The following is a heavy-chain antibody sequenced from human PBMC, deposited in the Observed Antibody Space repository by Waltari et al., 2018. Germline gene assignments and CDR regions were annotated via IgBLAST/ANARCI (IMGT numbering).Heavy chain of an antibody. J-gene: IGHJ4*02. V-gene: IGHV4-39*07. CDR1: GGSIRSSGYY. CDR2: NYYSGSS. CDR3: GRKRDCNRGGCFFDY. Sequence: QLQLQESGPGLVKPSETLSLTCTVSGGSIRSSGYYWGWIRQPPGEGLEWIASNYYSGSSFYSPSLKSRVTISVDTSKDQFSLRLSSVSAADTAVYYCGRKRDCNRGGCFFDYWGQGILVTVSS. D-gene: IGHD2-21*02.